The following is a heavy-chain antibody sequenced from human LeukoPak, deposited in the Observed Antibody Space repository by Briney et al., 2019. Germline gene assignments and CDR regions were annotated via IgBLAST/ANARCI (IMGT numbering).Heavy chain of an antibody. CDR2: IYSFGST. D-gene: IGHD6-13*01. CDR1: GGSIRTYY. CDR3: AGHSSSWSGGDY. J-gene: IGHJ4*02. Sequence: SETLSLTCTVSGGSIRTYYWSWIRQPPGKGLEWIAYIYSFGSTNYNPSLKSRVTISVDTSKNQFSLKLSSVTAADTAVYYCAGHSSSWSGGDYWGQGTLVTVSS. V-gene: IGHV4-59*08.